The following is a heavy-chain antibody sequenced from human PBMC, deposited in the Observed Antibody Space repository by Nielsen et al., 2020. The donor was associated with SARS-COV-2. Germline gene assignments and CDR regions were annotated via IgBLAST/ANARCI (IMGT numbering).Heavy chain of an antibody. CDR3: AREGLDYYYMDV. V-gene: IGHV3-23*01. D-gene: IGHD6-6*01. J-gene: IGHJ6*03. Sequence: GGSLRLSCAASGFTFSRYAMSWVRQTPGKGLEWGSGISNSGGSTNYADSVKGRFTISRDNSQNTLYLQMNSLRAEDTVVYSCAREGLDYYYMDVWGKGTTVTVSS. CDR2: ISNSGGST. CDR1: GFTFSRYA.